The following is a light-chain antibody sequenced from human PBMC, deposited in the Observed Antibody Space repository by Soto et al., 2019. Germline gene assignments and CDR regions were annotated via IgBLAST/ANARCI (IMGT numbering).Light chain of an antibody. V-gene: IGKV3-20*01. J-gene: IGKJ4*01. Sequence: EIVLTQSPGTLSLSPRERATLSCRASQSVSSSYLAWYQQKPGQAPRLLIYGASSRATGIPDRFSGSGSGTDFTLTISSLQPEDFATYYCQQSYSTPLTFGGGTKV. CDR1: QSVSSSY. CDR2: GAS. CDR3: QQSYSTPLT.